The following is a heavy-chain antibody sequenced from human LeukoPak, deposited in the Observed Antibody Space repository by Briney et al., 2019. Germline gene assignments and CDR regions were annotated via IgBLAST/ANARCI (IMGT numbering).Heavy chain of an antibody. CDR3: AKGDTYYYDSSGYYIDY. CDR1: GFTFSSYA. Sequence: QPGGSLRLSCAASGFTFSSYAMSWVRQAPGKGLEWVSAISGSGGSTYYADSVKGRFTISRDNSKNTLYLQMNSLRAEDTAVYYCAKGDTYYYDSSGYYIDYWGQGTLVTVSS. CDR2: ISGSGGST. J-gene: IGHJ4*02. D-gene: IGHD3-22*01. V-gene: IGHV3-23*01.